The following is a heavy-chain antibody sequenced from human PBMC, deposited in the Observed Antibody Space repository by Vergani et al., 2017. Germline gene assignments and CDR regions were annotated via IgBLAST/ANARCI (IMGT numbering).Heavy chain of an antibody. Sequence: QVQLQQWGAGLLKPSETLSLTCAVYGGSFSGYYWSWIRQPPGKGLEWIGEIKHSGSTNYNPSLKSRVTISVDTSKNQFSLKLSSVTAADTAVYYCARTAVVVAAIDYWGQGTLVTVSS. CDR1: GGSFSGYY. V-gene: IGHV4-34*01. D-gene: IGHD2-15*01. CDR2: IKHSGST. CDR3: ARTAVVVAAIDY. J-gene: IGHJ4*02.